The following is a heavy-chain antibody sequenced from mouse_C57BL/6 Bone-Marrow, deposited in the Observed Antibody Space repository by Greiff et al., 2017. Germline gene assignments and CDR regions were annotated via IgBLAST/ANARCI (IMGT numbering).Heavy chain of an antibody. V-gene: IGHV5-6*02. J-gene: IGHJ4*01. D-gene: IGHD2-4*01. CDR1: GFTFSSYG. Sequence: EVMLVESGGDLVKPGGSLKLSCAASGFTFSSYGMSWVRQTPGKRLEWVATISSGGSYTYYPESVKGRFTISRDNAKNTLYLQMSSLKSEDTAMYYCSRRGITTHYYAMDDWGQGTSVTVSS. CDR2: ISSGGSYT. CDR3: SRRGITTHYYAMDD.